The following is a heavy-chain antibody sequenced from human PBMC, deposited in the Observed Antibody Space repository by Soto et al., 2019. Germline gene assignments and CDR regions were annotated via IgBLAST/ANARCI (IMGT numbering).Heavy chain of an antibody. Sequence: QVHLQESGPGLVKPSETLSLTCTVSSGSISGYYWSWIRQPPGKGLECIGYISYIGNTHYNPSLMSRVTTSIDTSKNQFSLKVTSVTAADTAVYYCARFDFGDYRGLDYCGQGTLVTVSS. CDR2: ISYIGNT. CDR1: SGSISGYY. CDR3: ARFDFGDYRGLDY. D-gene: IGHD4-17*01. J-gene: IGHJ4*02. V-gene: IGHV4-59*08.